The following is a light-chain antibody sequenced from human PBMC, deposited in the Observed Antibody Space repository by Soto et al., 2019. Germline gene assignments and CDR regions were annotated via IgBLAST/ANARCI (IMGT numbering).Light chain of an antibody. CDR3: QQYKDWPTT. CDR1: QRVSASN. Sequence: EIVLTQSPGTLSLSPGERATLSCRARQRVSASNLAWYQQRPGQAPRLLIYGASSRATGIPDRFSGSGSGTDFTLTISRLEPEDFGVYFCQQYKDWPTTFGQGTKVEIK. V-gene: IGKV3-20*01. J-gene: IGKJ1*01. CDR2: GAS.